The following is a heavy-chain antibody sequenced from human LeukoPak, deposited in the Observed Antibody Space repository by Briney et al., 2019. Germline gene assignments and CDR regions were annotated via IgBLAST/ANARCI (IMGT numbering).Heavy chain of an antibody. CDR1: GYSFTTHW. CDR3: ASSIIRGGYYYYMDV. D-gene: IGHD3-10*01. V-gene: IGHV5-51*01. Sequence: GESLKISCKASGYSFTTHWIGWVRQMPGKGLEWMGIIYPGDSDTRYSPSFQGQVTISADKSISTAYLQWSSLKASDTAMYYCASSIIRGGYYYYMDVWGKGTTVTVAS. J-gene: IGHJ6*03. CDR2: IYPGDSDT.